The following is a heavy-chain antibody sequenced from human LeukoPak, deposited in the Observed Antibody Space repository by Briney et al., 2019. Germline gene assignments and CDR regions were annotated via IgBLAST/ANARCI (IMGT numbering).Heavy chain of an antibody. CDR2: ISGSGGST. CDR1: GFTFSSYG. D-gene: IGHD4-23*01. J-gene: IGHJ4*02. Sequence: GTLRLSCAASGFTFSSYGMSWVRQAPGKGLEWVSAISGSGGSTYYADSVKGRFTISRDNSKNTLYLQMNSLRAEDTAVYYCAKSDGNSGGYYFDYWGQGTLVTVSS. V-gene: IGHV3-23*01. CDR3: AKSDGNSGGYYFDY.